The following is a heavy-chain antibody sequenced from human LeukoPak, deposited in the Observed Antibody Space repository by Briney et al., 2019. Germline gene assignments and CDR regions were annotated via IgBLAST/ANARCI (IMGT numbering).Heavy chain of an antibody. D-gene: IGHD5-18*01. J-gene: IGHJ4*02. CDR1: EFTFDYHD. CDR2: IYSGGST. CDR3: ARGFGYSYGFDY. Sequence: GGSLRLSCEASEFTFDYHDMNWVRQAPGKGLEWVSVIYSGGSTYYADSVKGRFTISRDNSKNTLYLQMNSLRAEDTAVYYCARGFGYSYGFDYWGQGTLVTVSS. V-gene: IGHV3-53*01.